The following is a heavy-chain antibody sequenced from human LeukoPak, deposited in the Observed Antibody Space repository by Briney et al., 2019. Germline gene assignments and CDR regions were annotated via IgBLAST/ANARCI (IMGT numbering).Heavy chain of an antibody. CDR2: INPSGGNT. J-gene: IGHJ4*02. CDR1: GYAFTSYY. D-gene: IGHD6-19*01. V-gene: IGHV1-46*01. CDR3: ASGEVYSSGWDPPAY. Sequence: ASVKVSCKASGYAFTSYYMHWVRQAPGQGLEWMGIINPSGGNTNYAQKFQGRVTMTRDTSTSTVYMELSSLRSEDTAVYYCASGEVYSSGWDPPAYWGQGTLVTVSS.